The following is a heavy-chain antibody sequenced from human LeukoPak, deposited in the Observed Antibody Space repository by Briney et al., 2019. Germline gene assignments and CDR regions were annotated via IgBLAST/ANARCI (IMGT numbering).Heavy chain of an antibody. V-gene: IGHV1-2*02. CDR3: TRFEDYGGKRDVFDI. Sequence: GASVKVSCKASGYTFTAYYTNWVRPAPGQGLEWMGWINPHSGGAVYAQGFEGRVTMTRNTSISTAYMELNNLRSDDTAFYYCTRFEDYGGKRDVFDIWGQGTMVSVSS. D-gene: IGHD4-23*01. CDR2: INPHSGGA. J-gene: IGHJ3*02. CDR1: GYTFTAYY.